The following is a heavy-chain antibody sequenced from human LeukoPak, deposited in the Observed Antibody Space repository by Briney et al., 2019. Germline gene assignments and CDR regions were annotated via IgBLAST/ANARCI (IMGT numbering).Heavy chain of an antibody. CDR3: ARDQEGFDY. CDR2: IYPRDGST. CDR1: GYTFTSNY. V-gene: IGHV1-46*01. Sequence: WASVKVSCKASGYTFTSNYIHWWRQAPGQGLEWMGMIYPRDGSTSYAQKFQGRVTVTRDTSTSTVHMELSGLRSEDTAVYYCARDQEGFDYWGQGTLVTVSS. J-gene: IGHJ4*02.